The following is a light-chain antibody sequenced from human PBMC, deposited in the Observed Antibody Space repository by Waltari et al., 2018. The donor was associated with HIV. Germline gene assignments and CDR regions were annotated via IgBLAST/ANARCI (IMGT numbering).Light chain of an antibody. CDR2: ATT. V-gene: IGLV1-40*03. J-gene: IGLJ1*01. CDR1: SSNIGAGFD. Sequence: QSVLTQPPSVSGAPGQRVTISCRGNSSNIGAGFDVHWYQHLPGTAPQLLIYATTNRPSGVPDRFSGSKSGASASLAITGLQAEDEADYYCQSYDNSLTSYVFATGTRVTVL. CDR3: QSYDNSLTSYV.